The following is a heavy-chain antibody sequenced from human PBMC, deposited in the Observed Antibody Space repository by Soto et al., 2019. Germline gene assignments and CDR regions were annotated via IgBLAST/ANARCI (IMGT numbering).Heavy chain of an antibody. CDR3: AREGEVCGGRCWTYSWFDP. J-gene: IGHJ5*02. CDR1: GYTFTSYP. D-gene: IGHD2-15*01. CDR2: LNVGNGNT. Sequence: QVHLVQSGAEVREPGASVKVSCTASGYTFTSYPLHWVRQAPGQRLEWMGRLNVGNGNTDYSQNFQGRVTFTRDTFASTAYLELSSLTSEDTAVYYCAREGEVCGGRCWTYSWFDPWGHVTLVSVSS. V-gene: IGHV1-3*01.